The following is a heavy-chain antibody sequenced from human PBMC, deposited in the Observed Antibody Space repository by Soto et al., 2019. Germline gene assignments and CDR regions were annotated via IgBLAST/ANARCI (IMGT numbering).Heavy chain of an antibody. J-gene: IGHJ3*02. V-gene: IGHV3-30*18. CDR2: ISYDGSNK. CDR1: GFTFSSYG. D-gene: IGHD3-22*01. Sequence: GGSLRLSCAASGFTFSSYGMHWVRQAPGKGLEWVAVISYDGSNKYYADSVKGRFTISRDNSKNTLYLQMNSLRAEDTAVYYCAKVLTMIVVVNRPDAFDIWGQGTMVTVSS. CDR3: AKVLTMIVVVNRPDAFDI.